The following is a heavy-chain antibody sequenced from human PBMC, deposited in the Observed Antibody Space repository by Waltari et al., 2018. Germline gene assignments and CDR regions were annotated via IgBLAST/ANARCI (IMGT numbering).Heavy chain of an antibody. V-gene: IGHV3-23*01. CDR1: GFTFSSDA. CDR2: ISGSGDST. Sequence: EVQVLESGGGLIQPGGSLRLSCTASGFTFSSDAMTWVRQAPGAGLEWVSAISGSGDSTYYADSVRGRFTISGDSSRNTVWLQMSSLRVEDTAVYFCAKVLNNWPDVFDVWGQGTMVTVSS. CDR3: AKVLNNWPDVFDV. J-gene: IGHJ3*01.